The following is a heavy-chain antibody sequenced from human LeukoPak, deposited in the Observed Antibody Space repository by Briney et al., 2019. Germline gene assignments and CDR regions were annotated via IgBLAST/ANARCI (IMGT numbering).Heavy chain of an antibody. CDR1: GFTFSSYS. CDR2: IIRSDSYI. D-gene: IGHD5-18*01. V-gene: IGHV3-21*01. J-gene: IGHJ5*02. CDR3: AKRGPPQYGYGNWFDP. Sequence: GGSLRLSCAASGFTFSSYSMNWVRLAPGKGLEWVSSIIRSDSYIYYADSVKGRFTISRDTSKNTLYLQMNSLITDDTAVYYCAKRGPPQYGYGNWFDPWGQGTLVSVSS.